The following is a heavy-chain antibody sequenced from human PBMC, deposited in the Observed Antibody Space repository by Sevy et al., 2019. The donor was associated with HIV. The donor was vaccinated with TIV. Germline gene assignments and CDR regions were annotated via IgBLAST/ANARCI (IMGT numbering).Heavy chain of an antibody. J-gene: IGHJ4*02. D-gene: IGHD1-26*01. Sequence: GGSLRLSCAASKFTFGNYWMSWVRQAPGKGLEWVANIKKDGSEKYYVDSVRGRFTISRDNTKNSLYLQMNSLRAEDTAVYYCASGGILGETNNWGQGTLVTVSS. CDR2: IKKDGSEK. V-gene: IGHV3-7*01. CDR1: KFTFGNYW. CDR3: ASGGILGETNN.